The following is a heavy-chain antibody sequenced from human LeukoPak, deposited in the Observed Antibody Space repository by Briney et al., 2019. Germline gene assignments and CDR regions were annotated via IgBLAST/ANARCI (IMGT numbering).Heavy chain of an antibody. CDR3: ARHWDY. J-gene: IGHJ4*02. V-gene: IGHV4-39*01. Sequence: SETLPLTCSVSGGSISSSSYYWGWIRQPPGKGPEWIGSIRYGGSTDYNPSLKSRVTISVDTSKNQLSLKLSSVTAADTAVFYCARHWDYWGQGTLVTVSS. CDR1: GGSISSSSYY. CDR2: IRYGGST.